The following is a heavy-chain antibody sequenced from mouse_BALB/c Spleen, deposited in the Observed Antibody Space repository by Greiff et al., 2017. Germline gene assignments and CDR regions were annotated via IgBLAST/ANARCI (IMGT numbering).Heavy chain of an antibody. CDR3: AQLGEDAMDY. CDR1: GYSITSDYA. D-gene: IGHD4-1*02. Sequence: EVQLVESGPGLVKPSQSLSLTCTVTGYSITSDYAWNWIRQFPGNKLEWMGYISYSGSTSYNPSLKSRISITRDTSKNQFFLQLNSVTTEDTATYYCAQLGEDAMDYWGQGTSVTVSS. CDR2: ISYSGST. J-gene: IGHJ4*01. V-gene: IGHV3-2*02.